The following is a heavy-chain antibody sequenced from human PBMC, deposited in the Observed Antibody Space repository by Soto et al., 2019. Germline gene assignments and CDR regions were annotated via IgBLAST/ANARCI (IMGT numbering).Heavy chain of an antibody. CDR1: GASISSGGSS. J-gene: IGHJ6*02. CDR2: IYHSGIT. CDR3: ARGLAVRGSYGLDV. Sequence: QLQLQESGSGLVKPSQTLSLTCAVSGASISSGGSSWSWIRLAPGMGLEWIGYIYHSGITNYNPSLKSRVTISVDKSQNQFSLSLSFVTAADTAVYYCARGLAVRGSYGLDVWGQGTTVTVSS. D-gene: IGHD3-10*01. V-gene: IGHV4-30-2*01.